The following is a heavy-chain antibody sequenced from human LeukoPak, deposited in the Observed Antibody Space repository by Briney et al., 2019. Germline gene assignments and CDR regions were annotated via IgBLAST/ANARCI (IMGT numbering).Heavy chain of an antibody. D-gene: IGHD3-22*01. CDR1: GFTVSSNY. V-gene: IGHV3-66*01. CDR3: ARDYYDSSGYLIGGGMDV. J-gene: IGHJ6*02. Sequence: GGSLRLSCAASGFTVSSNYMSWVRQAPGKGPEWVSVIYSGGSTYYADSVKGRFTISRDNSKNTLYLQMNSLRAEDTAVYYCARDYYDSSGYLIGGGMDVWGQGTTVTVSS. CDR2: IYSGGST.